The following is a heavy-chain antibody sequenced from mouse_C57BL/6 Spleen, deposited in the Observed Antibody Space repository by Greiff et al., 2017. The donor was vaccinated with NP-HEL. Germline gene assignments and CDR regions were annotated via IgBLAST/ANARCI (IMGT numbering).Heavy chain of an antibody. J-gene: IGHJ3*01. Sequence: SGPELVKPGASVKISCKASGYAFSSSWMNWVKQRPGKGLEWIGRIYPGDGDTNYNGKFKGKATLTADKSSSTAYMQLSSLTSEDSAVYFCAREEGPIFAYWGQGTLVTVSA. CDR3: AREEGPIFAY. V-gene: IGHV1-82*01. CDR2: IYPGDGDT. D-gene: IGHD3-3*01. CDR1: GYAFSSSW.